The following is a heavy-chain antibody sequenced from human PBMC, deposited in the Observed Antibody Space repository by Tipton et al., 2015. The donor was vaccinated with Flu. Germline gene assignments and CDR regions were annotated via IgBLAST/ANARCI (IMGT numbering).Heavy chain of an antibody. V-gene: IGHV4-39*07. CDR1: GGPISSSAYF. D-gene: IGHD3-3*01. CDR3: ARITYYDFWNDHSGAFDI. CDR2: IYYSGTS. J-gene: IGHJ3*02. Sequence: TLSLTCIVSGGPISSSAYFWGWVRQPPGKGLEWIGSIYYSGTSAYNPSLKSRVTISVDKSKNQLSLKLSSVTAADTAVYYCARITYYDFWNDHSGAFDIWGHGTVVTVSS.